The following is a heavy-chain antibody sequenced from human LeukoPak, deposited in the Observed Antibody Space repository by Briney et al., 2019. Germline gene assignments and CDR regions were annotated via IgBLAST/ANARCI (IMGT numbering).Heavy chain of an antibody. D-gene: IGHD2-21*02. Sequence: VASVKVSCKASGYTFTSYGISWVRQAPGQGLEWMGWISAYNGNTNYAQKLQGRVTMTTDTSTSTAYMELRSLRSEDTAVYYCARAYCGGDCYSPLYYYYGMDVWGQGTTVTVSS. CDR2: ISAYNGNT. CDR3: ARAYCGGDCYSPLYYYYGMDV. V-gene: IGHV1-18*01. CDR1: GYTFTSYG. J-gene: IGHJ6*02.